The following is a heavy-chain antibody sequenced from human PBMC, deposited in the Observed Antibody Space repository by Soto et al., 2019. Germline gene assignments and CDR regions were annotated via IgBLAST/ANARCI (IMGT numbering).Heavy chain of an antibody. D-gene: IGHD2-8*02. Sequence: QVQLVQSGAEVKKPGSSVKVSCKASGGTFSSYTISWVRQAPGQGLEWMGRIIPILGIANYAQKFQGRVTSTAEKSTSAAYMELSSLRSEDTAVYYCAREVGYVLGHGWKAYYGMDVWGQGTTVTVSS. CDR1: GGTFSSYT. CDR3: AREVGYVLGHGWKAYYGMDV. V-gene: IGHV1-69*08. CDR2: IIPILGIA. J-gene: IGHJ6*02.